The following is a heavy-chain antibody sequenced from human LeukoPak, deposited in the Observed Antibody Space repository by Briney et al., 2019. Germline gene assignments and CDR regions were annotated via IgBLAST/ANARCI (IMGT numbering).Heavy chain of an antibody. CDR2: IYSGGST. J-gene: IGHJ4*02. V-gene: IGHV3-66*01. CDR3: ATELYAKLQAFDY. Sequence: GGSLRLSCAASGFTVSSSYMSWVRQAPGKGLEWVSVIYSGGSTYYADSVKGRFTISRDNSKNTLYLQMNSLRAEDTAVYYCATELYAKLQAFDYWGQGTLVTVSS. CDR1: GFTVSSSY. D-gene: IGHD3-3*01.